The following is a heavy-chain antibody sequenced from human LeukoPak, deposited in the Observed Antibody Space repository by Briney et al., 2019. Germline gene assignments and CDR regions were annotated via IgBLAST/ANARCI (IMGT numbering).Heavy chain of an antibody. CDR3: VTTTVVTLDY. D-gene: IGHD4-23*01. V-gene: IGHV3-74*01. CDR2: INNDGSST. Sequence: GGSLRLSCAASGFTFSSYWMHWVRQAPGEGLVWVSHINNDGSSTSYADSVKGRFTISRDNAKNTLYLQMNSLRAEDTAVYYCVTTTVVTLDYWGQGTLVTVSS. J-gene: IGHJ4*02. CDR1: GFTFSSYW.